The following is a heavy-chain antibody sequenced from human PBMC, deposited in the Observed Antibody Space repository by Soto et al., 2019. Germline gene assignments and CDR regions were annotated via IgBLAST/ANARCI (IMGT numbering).Heavy chain of an antibody. Sequence: PGGSLRLSCEASGFTFNDYSMDWVRQAPERGLEWVSSISSSGTYIYYADSVKGRFAISRDTANNVMYLQMDTLRAEDTAVYYCVRAGHVFDVHYYGMDLWGQRTTVTVSS. CDR2: ISSSGTYI. V-gene: IGHV3-21*01. CDR1: GFTFNDYS. CDR3: VRAGHVFDVHYYGMDL. J-gene: IGHJ6*02. D-gene: IGHD6-6*01.